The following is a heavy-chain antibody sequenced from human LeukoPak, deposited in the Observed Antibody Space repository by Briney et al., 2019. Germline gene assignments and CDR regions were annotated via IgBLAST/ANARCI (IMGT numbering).Heavy chain of an antibody. CDR1: GGSISSGGYY. J-gene: IGHJ3*02. Sequence: PSETLSLTCTVSGGSISSGGYYWSWIRQHPGKGLEWIGYIYYSGSAYYNPSLKSRVTISVDTSKNQFSLKLSSVTAADTAVYYCASGYYSSTSCYFGFDIWGQGTMVTVSS. CDR2: IYYSGSA. D-gene: IGHD2-2*01. V-gene: IGHV4-31*03. CDR3: ASGYYSSTSCYFGFDI.